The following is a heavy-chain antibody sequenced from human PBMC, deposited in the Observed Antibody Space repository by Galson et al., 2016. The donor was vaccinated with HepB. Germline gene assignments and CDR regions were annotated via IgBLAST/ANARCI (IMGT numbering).Heavy chain of an antibody. Sequence: SLRLSCAASGFTFYSYAMHWVRQAPGKGLEWLAVISSDGSKINYADSVKGRFTISRDNSKNTLYLQMNSLRAGDTAVYYCARDLFGFLYDSDERLDCGGQGPLATVSS. J-gene: IGHJ4*02. V-gene: IGHV3-30-3*01. CDR3: ARDLFGFLYDSDERLDC. CDR2: ISSDGSKI. D-gene: IGHD3-22*01. CDR1: GFTFYSYA.